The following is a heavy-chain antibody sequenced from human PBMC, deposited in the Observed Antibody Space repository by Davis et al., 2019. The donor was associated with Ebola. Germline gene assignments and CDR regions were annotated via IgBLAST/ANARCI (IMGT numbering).Heavy chain of an antibody. CDR1: GYTFRNYY. J-gene: IGHJ6*02. CDR2: INPSAGDP. Sequence: AASVKVSCKASGYTFRNYYIHWVRQAPGQGLEWMGIINPSAGDPRYAQKFRGRVTMTRDTSTNTVYMELSSLRSEDTAVYYCARWGSIAASYYHYYGLDVWGQGTTVTVSS. V-gene: IGHV1-46*03. D-gene: IGHD6-6*01. CDR3: ARWGSIAASYYHYYGLDV.